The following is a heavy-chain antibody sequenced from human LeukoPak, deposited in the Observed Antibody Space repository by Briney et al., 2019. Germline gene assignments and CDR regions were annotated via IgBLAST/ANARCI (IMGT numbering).Heavy chain of an antibody. Sequence: GASVKVSCKASGGTFISYAISWVRQAPGQGLEWMGGIIPIFGTANYAQKLQGRVTMTTDTSTSTAYMELRSLRSDDTAVYYCAREGGVTVVMALSYYYYYGMDVWGQGTTVTVSS. V-gene: IGHV1-69*05. CDR2: IIPIFGTA. D-gene: IGHD4-23*01. J-gene: IGHJ6*02. CDR1: GGTFISYA. CDR3: AREGGVTVVMALSYYYYYGMDV.